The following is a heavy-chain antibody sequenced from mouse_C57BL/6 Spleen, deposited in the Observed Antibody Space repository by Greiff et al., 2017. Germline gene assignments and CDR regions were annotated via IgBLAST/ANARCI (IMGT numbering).Heavy chain of an antibody. CDR2: ISYDGSN. J-gene: IGHJ2*01. Sequence: VQLKESGPGLVKPSQSLSLTCSVTGYSITSGYYWNWIRQFPGNKLEWMGYISYDGSNNYNPSLKNRISITRDTSKNQFFLKLNSVTTEDTATYYCARERLTYLDYWGQGTTLTVSS. V-gene: IGHV3-6*01. D-gene: IGHD6-5*01. CDR1: GYSITSGYY. CDR3: ARERLTYLDY.